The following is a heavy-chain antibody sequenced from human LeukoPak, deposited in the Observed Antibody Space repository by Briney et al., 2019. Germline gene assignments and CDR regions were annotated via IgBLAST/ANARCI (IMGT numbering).Heavy chain of an antibody. V-gene: IGHV1-8*01. CDR1: GYTFTSYD. J-gene: IGHJ5*02. Sequence: ASVKVSCKASGYTFTSYDINWVRQATGQGLEWMGWMNPNSGNTGYAQKFQGRVTMTRNTSISTAYMELSSLRSEDTAVYYCARGRLTYYDFWSGYAPYNWFDPWGQGTLVTASS. CDR2: MNPNSGNT. D-gene: IGHD3-3*01. CDR3: ARGRLTYYDFWSGYAPYNWFDP.